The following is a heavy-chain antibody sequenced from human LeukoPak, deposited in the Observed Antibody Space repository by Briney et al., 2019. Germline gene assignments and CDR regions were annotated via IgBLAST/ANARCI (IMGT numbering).Heavy chain of an antibody. CDR1: GYTFTSYD. CDR2: MNPNSGNT. V-gene: IGHV1-8*01. CDR3: ARGVVRGVPYNWFDP. D-gene: IGHD3-10*01. J-gene: IGHJ5*02. Sequence: ASVKVSCKASGYTFTSYDINWVRQATGQGLGWRGWMNPNSGNTGYAQKFQGRVTMTRNTSITTAYMELSGLRSEDTAVYYCARGVVRGVPYNWFDPWGQGTLVTVSS.